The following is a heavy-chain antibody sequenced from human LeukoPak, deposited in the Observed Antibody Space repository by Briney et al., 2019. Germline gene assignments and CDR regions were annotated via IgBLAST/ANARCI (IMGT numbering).Heavy chain of an antibody. D-gene: IGHD5-18*01. CDR3: ARSNTVDY. CDR1: GFTFSSYA. J-gene: IGHJ4*02. V-gene: IGHV3-64*01. Sequence: GGSLRLSCAASGFTFSSYAMHWVRQAPGKGLEYVPAISSNGGSTYYANSVKGRFTISRDNSKNTLYLQMGSLRAEDMAVYYCARSNTVDYWGQGTLVTVSS. CDR2: ISSNGGST.